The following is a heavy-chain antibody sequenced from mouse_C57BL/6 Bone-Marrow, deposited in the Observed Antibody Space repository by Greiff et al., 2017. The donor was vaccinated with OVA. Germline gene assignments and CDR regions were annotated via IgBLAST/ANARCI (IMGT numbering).Heavy chain of an antibody. Sequence: VQLQQSGPELVKPGASVKISCKASGYAFSSSWMNWVKQRPGTGLEWIGRIYPGDGDTNYNGKFKGKATLTADKSSSTAYMPLSSLTSEHSAVYFCARWTMVTLGGYAMDYWGQGTSVTVSS. CDR1: GYAFSSSW. CDR3: ARWTMVTLGGYAMDY. J-gene: IGHJ4*01. CDR2: IYPGDGDT. V-gene: IGHV1-82*01. D-gene: IGHD2-2*01.